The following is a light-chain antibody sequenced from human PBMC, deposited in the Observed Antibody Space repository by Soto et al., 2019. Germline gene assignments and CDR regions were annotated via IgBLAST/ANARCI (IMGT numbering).Light chain of an antibody. V-gene: IGLV2-14*03. CDR1: RTDVDSYDY. CDR2: DVS. Sequence: QSVLTQPASVSGSPGQSIAISCTGVRTDVDSYDYVSWYQQHPGQVPQLIIYDVSNRPSGVSDRFSGSKSGNTASLTISGLQAEDEADYYCTSYTSSPPFYVFGTGTKVTVL. CDR3: TSYTSSPPFYV. J-gene: IGLJ1*01.